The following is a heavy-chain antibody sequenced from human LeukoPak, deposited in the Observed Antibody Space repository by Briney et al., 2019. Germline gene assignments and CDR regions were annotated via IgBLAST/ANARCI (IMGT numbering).Heavy chain of an antibody. CDR3: ARVVAGLAALDV. CDR2: IFFSGST. D-gene: IGHD3-3*02. J-gene: IGHJ3*01. Sequence: SETLSLTCSVSGVSISSGGYYWRWLRQHPGKGLEWIGYIFFSGSTYYNPYLKSRVNISVDTSENHFSLKVTSVTAADTAVYYCARVVAGLAALDVWGQGTLVTVSS. CDR1: GVSISSGGYY. V-gene: IGHV4-31*03.